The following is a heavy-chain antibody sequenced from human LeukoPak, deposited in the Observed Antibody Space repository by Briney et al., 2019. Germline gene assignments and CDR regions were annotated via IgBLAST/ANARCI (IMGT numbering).Heavy chain of an antibody. D-gene: IGHD3-22*01. CDR1: GGSMNNYY. J-gene: IGHJ4*02. V-gene: IGHV4-59*01. Sequence: PSETLSLTCTVSGGSMNNYYWSWIRQSPGKGLEWVGYIYHTGSATYKPSLKSRVPLSLDTSKTQFSLRLNSVTAADTAVYYCARGRGDSKGTSFDFWGQGTLVTVSS. CDR3: ARGRGDSKGTSFDF. CDR2: IYHTGSA.